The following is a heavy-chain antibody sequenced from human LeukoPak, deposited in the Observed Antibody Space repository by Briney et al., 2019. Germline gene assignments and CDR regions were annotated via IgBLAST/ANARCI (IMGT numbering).Heavy chain of an antibody. V-gene: IGHV3-23*01. CDR3: AKAMGIAARKSTVDY. D-gene: IGHD6-6*01. CDR1: GFTFGSYA. Sequence: GGSLRLSCAASGFTFGSYAMSWVRQAPGKGLEWVSVISGGGGTTHYADSVKGRFTISRDNSKNTLYLQMNSLRAEDTAVYYCAKAMGIAARKSTVDYWGQGTLVTVSS. CDR2: ISGGGGTT. J-gene: IGHJ4*02.